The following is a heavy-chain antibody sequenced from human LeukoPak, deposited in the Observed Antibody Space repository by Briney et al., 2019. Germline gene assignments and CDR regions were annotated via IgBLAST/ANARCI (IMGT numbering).Heavy chain of an antibody. CDR2: IIPIFGTA. CDR3: ARDKVEERWLQFPGGFDP. D-gene: IGHD5-24*01. Sequence: SVKVSCKASGGTFSSYAISWVRQAPGQGLEWMGGIIPIFGTANYAQKFQGRVTITVDESTSTAYMELSSLRSEDTAVYYCARDKVEERWLQFPGGFDPWGQGTLVTVSS. CDR1: GGTFSSYA. V-gene: IGHV1-69*01. J-gene: IGHJ5*02.